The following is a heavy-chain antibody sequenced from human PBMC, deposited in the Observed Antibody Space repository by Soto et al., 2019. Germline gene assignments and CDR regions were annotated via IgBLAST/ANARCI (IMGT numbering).Heavy chain of an antibody. CDR1: GFTFSSYA. Sequence: GGSLRLSCAASGFTFSSYAMSWVRQAPGKGLEWVSAITGGGGGTYYADSVKGRFTISRDNSKNTLYLQMNSLRAEDTALYYCAKEGKVEDYWGQGTLVTVLL. CDR3: AKEGKVEDY. V-gene: IGHV3-23*01. CDR2: ITGGGGGT. J-gene: IGHJ4*02. D-gene: IGHD2-15*01.